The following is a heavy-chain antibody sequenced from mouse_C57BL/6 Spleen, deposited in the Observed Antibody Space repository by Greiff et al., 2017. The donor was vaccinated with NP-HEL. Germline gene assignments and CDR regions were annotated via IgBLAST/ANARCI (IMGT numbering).Heavy chain of an antibody. D-gene: IGHD2-12*01. CDR3: ARRLDYTWGLDY. J-gene: IGHJ2*01. CDR2: IHPNSGST. CDR1: GYTFTSYW. V-gene: IGHV1-64*01. Sequence: VQLQQSGAELVKPGASVKLSCKASGYTFTSYWMHWVKQRPGQGLEWIGMIHPNSGSTNYNEKFKSKATLTVDKSSSTAYMQLSSLTSEDSAVYYCARRLDYTWGLDYWGQGTTRTVSS.